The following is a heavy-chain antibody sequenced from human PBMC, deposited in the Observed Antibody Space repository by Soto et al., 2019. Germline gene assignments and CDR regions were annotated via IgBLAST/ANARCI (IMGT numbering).Heavy chain of an antibody. CDR3: AKDLGNYYDSSGYPDY. CDR2: ISGSGGST. Sequence: SLRLSCAASGFTFSSYAMSWVRQAPGKGLEWVSAISGSGGSTYYADSVKGRFTISRDNSKNTLYLQMNSLRAEDTAVYYCAKDLGNYYDSSGYPDYWGQGTLVTVYS. J-gene: IGHJ4*02. D-gene: IGHD3-22*01. CDR1: GFTFSSYA. V-gene: IGHV3-23*01.